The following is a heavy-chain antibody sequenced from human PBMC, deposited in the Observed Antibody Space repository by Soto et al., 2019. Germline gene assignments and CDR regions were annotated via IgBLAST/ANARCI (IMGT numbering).Heavy chain of an antibody. Sequence: QIQLQESGSGLVKPSRTLSLTCAVSGYSINSGGYYWSWIRQLQGKGLEWFVSIFHNGGTYYNPSLESLVTISLDTSKNQFSLNVSTVTAADTALYYCARLDGYNSFDFWGQGTLVTVSS. CDR3: ARLDGYNSFDF. CDR2: IFHNGGT. D-gene: IGHD5-12*01. CDR1: GYSINSGGYY. V-gene: IGHV4-30-2*01. J-gene: IGHJ4*02.